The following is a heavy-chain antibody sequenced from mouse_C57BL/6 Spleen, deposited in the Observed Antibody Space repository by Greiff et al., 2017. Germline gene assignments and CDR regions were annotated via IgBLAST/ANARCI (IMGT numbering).Heavy chain of an antibody. J-gene: IGHJ3*01. D-gene: IGHD2-3*01. CDR2: IYPRSGNT. CDR1: GYTFTSYG. CDR3: ASKASDGYYPFAY. Sequence: VQLQQSGAELARPGASVKLSCKASGYTFTSYGISWVKQRTGQGLEWIGEIYPRSGNTYYNEKFKGKATLTADKSSSTAYMVLRSLTSEDSAVYFCASKASDGYYPFAYWGQGTLVTVSA. V-gene: IGHV1-81*01.